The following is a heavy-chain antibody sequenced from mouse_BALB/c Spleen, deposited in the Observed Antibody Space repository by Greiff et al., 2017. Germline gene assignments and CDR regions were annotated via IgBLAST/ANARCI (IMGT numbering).Heavy chain of an antibody. V-gene: IGHV1-5*01. CDR2: IYPGNSDT. CDR1: GYSFTSYW. D-gene: IGHD1-1*01. CDR3: TTRYSSWFAY. Sequence: VQLQQSGTVLARPGASVKMSCKASGYSFTSYWMHWVKQRPGQGLEWIGAIYPGNSDTSYNQKFKGKAKLTAVTSASTAYMELSSLTNEDSAVYYCTTRYSSWFAYWGQGTLVTVSA. J-gene: IGHJ3*01.